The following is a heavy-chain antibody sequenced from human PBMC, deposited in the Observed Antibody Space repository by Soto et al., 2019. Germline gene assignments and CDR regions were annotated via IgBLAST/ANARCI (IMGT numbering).Heavy chain of an antibody. J-gene: IGHJ4*02. D-gene: IGHD2-21*01. CDR2: ISPDGSNK. Sequence: PGGSLRLSCVASGFTFSNHAMHWVRQAPGKGLEWVALISPDGSNKYYADSVKGRFTISRDNSKNTLYLQMNSLRAEDTAVYYCASTSRGYSIWYFGFSGKGALVTVSS. CDR1: GFTFSNHA. CDR3: ASTSRGYSIWYFGF. V-gene: IGHV3-30-3*01.